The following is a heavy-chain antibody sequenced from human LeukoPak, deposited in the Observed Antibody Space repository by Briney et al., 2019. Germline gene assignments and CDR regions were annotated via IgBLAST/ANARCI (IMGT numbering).Heavy chain of an antibody. CDR2: IYYSGST. D-gene: IGHD3-3*01. CDR3: ARLGPYYDFWSGYLPVDY. V-gene: IGHV4-39*01. Sequence: RSSETLSLTCTVSGVSISSSRYYWGWIRQPPGKGLEWIGNIYYSGSTYYNPSLKSRITISVDTSKNQFSLKLNSMTAADTAVYYCARLGPYYDFWSGYLPVDYWGQGTLVTVSS. J-gene: IGHJ4*02. CDR1: GVSISSSRYY.